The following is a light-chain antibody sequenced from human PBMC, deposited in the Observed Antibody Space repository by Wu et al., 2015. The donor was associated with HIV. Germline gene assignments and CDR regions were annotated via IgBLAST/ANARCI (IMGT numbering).Light chain of an antibody. CDR3: QQYNNWPPWT. V-gene: IGKV3-15*01. CDR2: RVS. CDR1: QSVSSK. Sequence: EIVMTQSPATLSVSPGERATLSCRASQSVSSKLAWYQHKPGQAPRLLIYRVSTRATGVPARFSGSGSETEFTLTISSMQSEDFAIYYCQQYNNWPPWTFGQGTKVEIQ. J-gene: IGKJ1*01.